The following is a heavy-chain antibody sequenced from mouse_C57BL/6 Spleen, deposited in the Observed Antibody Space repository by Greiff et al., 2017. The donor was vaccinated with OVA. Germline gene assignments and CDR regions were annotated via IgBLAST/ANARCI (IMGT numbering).Heavy chain of an antibody. Sequence: VQLKESGAELVRPGASVTLSCKASGYTFTDYEMHWVKQTPVHGLEWIGAIDPETGGTAYNQKFKGKAILTADKSSSTAYMELRSLTSEDSAVYYCTSHYGPGAYWGQGTLVTVSA. CDR3: TSHYGPGAY. V-gene: IGHV1-15*01. CDR1: GYTFTDYE. D-gene: IGHD1-2*01. J-gene: IGHJ3*01. CDR2: IDPETGGT.